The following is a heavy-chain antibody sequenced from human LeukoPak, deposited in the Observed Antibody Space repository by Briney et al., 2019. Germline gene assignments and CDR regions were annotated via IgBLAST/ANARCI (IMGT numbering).Heavy chain of an antibody. D-gene: IGHD6-13*01. CDR1: GYTFTGYH. CDR3: ARDLRRGSSSWYVSGGDY. J-gene: IGHJ4*02. CDR2: ITAYNDNT. V-gene: IGHV1-18*01. Sequence: GASVKVSCKASGYTFTGYHMHWVRQAPGQGLEWMGWITAYNDNTYYAQRLQGRVTMTTDTSTSTAYMELRSLRSDDTAVYYCARDLRRGSSSWYVSGGDYWGQGTLVTVSS.